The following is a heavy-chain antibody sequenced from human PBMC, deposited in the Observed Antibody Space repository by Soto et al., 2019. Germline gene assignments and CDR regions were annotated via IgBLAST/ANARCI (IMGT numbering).Heavy chain of an antibody. D-gene: IGHD3-10*01. J-gene: IGHJ4*02. V-gene: IGHV3-21*01. CDR1: GFTFSSYS. Sequence: GGSLRLSCAASGFTFSSYSMNWVRQAPGKGLEWVSSISSSSSYIYYADSVKGRFTISRDNAKNSLYLQMNSLRAEDTAVYYCARVTRAVRGVIRYSDYWGQGTLVTVSS. CDR2: ISSSSSYI. CDR3: ARVTRAVRGVIRYSDY.